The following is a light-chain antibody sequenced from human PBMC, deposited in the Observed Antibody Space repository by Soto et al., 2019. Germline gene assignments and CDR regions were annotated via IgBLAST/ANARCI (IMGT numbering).Light chain of an antibody. Sequence: EIVMKQSPATLSVSPGERDTLSCRASQSVSSNLAWYQQKPGQAPRLLIYGASTRATGIPARFSGSGSGTQFTLSISSLQSEDFAVYYCQHYNSWPPWTFGQGTKVDIK. V-gene: IGKV3-15*01. CDR2: GAS. J-gene: IGKJ1*01. CDR1: QSVSSN. CDR3: QHYNSWPPWT.